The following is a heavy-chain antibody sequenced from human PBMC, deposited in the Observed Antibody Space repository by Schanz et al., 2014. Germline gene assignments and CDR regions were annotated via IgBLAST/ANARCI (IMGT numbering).Heavy chain of an antibody. CDR3: ARACCRQDESYFYNGMDV. D-gene: IGHD2-15*01. CDR2: ISSSGGTA. Sequence: DVQLVESGGGLVQSGGSLRLSCAASGFTFSSYWMHWVRQAPGRGLEWVSYISSSGGTAYYAESVSGRYTISRDNAKSSLYLQVNSLRAEDTAVYYCARACCRQDESYFYNGMDVWGQGTTVTVSS. V-gene: IGHV3-48*04. J-gene: IGHJ6*02. CDR1: GFTFSSYW.